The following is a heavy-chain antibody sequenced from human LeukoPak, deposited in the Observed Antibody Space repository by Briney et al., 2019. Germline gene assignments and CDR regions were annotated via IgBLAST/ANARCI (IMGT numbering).Heavy chain of an antibody. CDR3: ARDMWGTFDY. CDR2: LSPDRSVT. CDR1: GFTFRDFW. D-gene: IGHD7-27*01. Sequence: PGGSLRLSCAASGFTFRDFWMPWVRHAPGKGPEWVSRLSPDRSVTAYADSVKDRFTISRDNAGNTMYLQMRSLRAEDTAVYYCARDMWGTFDYWGQGALVTVSS. V-gene: IGHV3-74*01. J-gene: IGHJ4*02.